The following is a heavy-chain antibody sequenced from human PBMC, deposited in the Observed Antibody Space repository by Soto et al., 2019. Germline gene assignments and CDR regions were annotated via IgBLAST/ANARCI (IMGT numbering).Heavy chain of an antibody. D-gene: IGHD3-10*01. CDR3: ATLARGGPVTLPLDA. J-gene: IGHJ5*02. Sequence: DVQLVESGGGQVKPGGSLRLSCAASGFTFSSYTINWVRLGPGKGLEGVSSISTRSRLIYYADSVKGRFTISRDNAKNAAYLQMNSLRAEDTAVYYCATLARGGPVTLPLDAWGQGTLVTVSS. CDR1: GFTFSSYT. CDR2: ISTRSRLI. V-gene: IGHV3-21*01.